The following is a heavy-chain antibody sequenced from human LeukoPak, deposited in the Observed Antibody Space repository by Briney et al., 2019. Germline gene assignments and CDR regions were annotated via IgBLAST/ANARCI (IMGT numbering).Heavy chain of an antibody. CDR1: GGSISSYY. CDR3: ARVERVYDSSYFDY. V-gene: IGHV4-4*07. Sequence: SETLSLTCTVSGGSISSYYWSWLRQPAGKGLEWIGRIYTSGSTNYNPSLKSRVTMSVDTSKNQFSLKLSSVTAADTAVYYCARVERVYDSSYFDYWGQGTLVTVSS. CDR2: IYTSGST. D-gene: IGHD3-22*01. J-gene: IGHJ4*02.